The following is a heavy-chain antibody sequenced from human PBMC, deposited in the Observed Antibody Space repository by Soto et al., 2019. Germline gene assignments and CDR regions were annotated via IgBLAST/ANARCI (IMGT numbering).Heavy chain of an antibody. V-gene: IGHV2-5*02. Sequence: QITLKESGPTLVKPTQTLTLTCTFSGFSLTTQGVHVGWIRQPPGKALEWLALIYWDDNEVYSPSLKNRLTNTKEHSQNQVVPTLAPVDPVDPCTFYCVYRDFGYYFLQFWGQGILVNVSS. J-gene: IGHJ4*02. CDR2: IYWDDNE. D-gene: IGHD3-10*01. CDR1: GFSLTTQGVH. CDR3: VYRDFGYYFLQF.